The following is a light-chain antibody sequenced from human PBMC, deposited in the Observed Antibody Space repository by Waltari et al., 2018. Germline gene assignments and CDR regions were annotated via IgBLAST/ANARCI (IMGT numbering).Light chain of an antibody. J-gene: IGLJ2*01. CDR2: RNN. Sequence: QSVLTQPPSASGTPGQRVTISCSGSSSNIGSNYVYWYQQLPGTAPKLLSYRNNQEPSGVPDRFSGSKSGTSASLAISGLRSEDEADYYCAAWDDSLSAHVVFGGGTKLTVL. CDR1: SSNIGSNY. V-gene: IGLV1-47*01. CDR3: AAWDDSLSAHVV.